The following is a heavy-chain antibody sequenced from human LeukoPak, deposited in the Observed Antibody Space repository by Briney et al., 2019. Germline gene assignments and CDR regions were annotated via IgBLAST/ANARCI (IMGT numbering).Heavy chain of an antibody. CDR3: AREQSYYYYYMDV. CDR1: GGSISPYY. J-gene: IGHJ6*03. CDR2: IYYSGST. V-gene: IGHV4-59*01. D-gene: IGHD4-11*01. Sequence: SETLSLTCTVSGGSISPYYWSWIRQPPGKGLEWIGYIYYSGSTNYNPSLKSRVTISVDTSKNQFSLKLSSVTAADTAVYYCAREQSYYYYYMDVWGKGTTVTVSS.